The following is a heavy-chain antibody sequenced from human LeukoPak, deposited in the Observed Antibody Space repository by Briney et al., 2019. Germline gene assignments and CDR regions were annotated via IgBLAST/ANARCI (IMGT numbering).Heavy chain of an antibody. Sequence: ASVKVSCKASGYTFTSYYMHWVRQAPGQGLEWMGIINPSGGSTSYAQKFQGRVTMTRDTSTSTVYMELSSLRSDDTAVYYCARDGSGKVYYYYMDVWGKGTTVTISS. J-gene: IGHJ6*03. V-gene: IGHV1-46*01. CDR1: GYTFTSYY. CDR3: ARDGSGKVYYYYMDV. CDR2: INPSGGST. D-gene: IGHD3-10*01.